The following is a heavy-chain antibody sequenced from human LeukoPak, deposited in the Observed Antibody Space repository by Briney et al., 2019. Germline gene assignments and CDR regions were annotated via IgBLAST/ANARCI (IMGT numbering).Heavy chain of an antibody. CDR3: ARDYYVRSGYAGDYYGMDV. D-gene: IGHD3-22*01. J-gene: IGHJ6*02. Sequence: SVKVSCKASGGTFSSYAISWVRQAPGQGLEWMGGIIPIFGTPNYAQKFQGRVTITADESTSTACMELSSLRSEDTAVYYCARDYYVRSGYAGDYYGMDVWGQGTTVTVSS. V-gene: IGHV1-69*13. CDR2: IIPIFGTP. CDR1: GGTFSSYA.